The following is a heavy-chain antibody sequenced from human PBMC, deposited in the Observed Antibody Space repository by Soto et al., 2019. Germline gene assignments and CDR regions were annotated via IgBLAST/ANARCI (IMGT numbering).Heavy chain of an antibody. V-gene: IGHV3-33*01. CDR1: GFTFSSYG. D-gene: IGHD2-2*01. J-gene: IGHJ5*02. Sequence: QVQLVESGGGVVEPGRSLRLSCAASGFTFSSYGMHWVRQAPGKGLEWVAVIWYDGSNKYYADSVKGRFTISRDNSKNTQYLQMNSLRAEDTAVYYCARDCYCSSTSCAYRRLTNWFDPWGQGTLVTVSS. CDR3: ARDCYCSSTSCAYRRLTNWFDP. CDR2: IWYDGSNK.